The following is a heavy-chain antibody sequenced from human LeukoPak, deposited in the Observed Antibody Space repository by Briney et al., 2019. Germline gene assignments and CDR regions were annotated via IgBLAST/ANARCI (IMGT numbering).Heavy chain of an antibody. J-gene: IGHJ4*02. D-gene: IGHD4-17*01. CDR3: ARDPDYGFDY. Sequence: GGSLRLSCAASGFPFDDFAMHWVRQAPGKGLEWVSGISWSTGTTGYATSVKGRFTISRDNSKNTLYLQMNSLRAEDTAVYYCARDPDYGFDYWGQGTLVTVSS. CDR2: ISWSTGTT. CDR1: GFPFDDFA. V-gene: IGHV3-9*01.